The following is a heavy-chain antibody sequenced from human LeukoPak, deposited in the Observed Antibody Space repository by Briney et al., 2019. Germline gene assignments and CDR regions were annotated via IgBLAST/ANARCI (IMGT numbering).Heavy chain of an antibody. CDR2: FDPEDGET. V-gene: IGHV1-24*01. CDR3: ATAGYCSGGSCSYYLDY. CDR1: GYTLTELS. Sequence: GASVKVSCKVSGYTLTELSMHWVRQAPGKGLEWMGGFDPEDGETIYAQKFQGRVTMTEDTSTDTAYMGLSSLRSEDTAVYYCATAGYCSGGSCSYYLDYWGQGTLVTVSS. D-gene: IGHD2-15*01. J-gene: IGHJ4*02.